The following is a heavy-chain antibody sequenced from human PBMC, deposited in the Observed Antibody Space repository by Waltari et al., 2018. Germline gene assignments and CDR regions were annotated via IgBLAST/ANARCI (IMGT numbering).Heavy chain of an antibody. CDR1: GFTFSSYA. J-gene: IGHJ6*02. CDR3: ARDWAPGYSSGWGSYYYYGMDV. V-gene: IGHV3-30*01. D-gene: IGHD6-19*01. Sequence: QVQLVESGGGVVQPGRSLRLSCAASGFTFSSYAMHWVRQAPGKGLGWVAVISYDGSNKYYADSVKGRFTISRDNSKNTLYLQMNSLRAEDTAVYYCARDWAPGYSSGWGSYYYYGMDVWGQGTTVTVSS. CDR2: ISYDGSNK.